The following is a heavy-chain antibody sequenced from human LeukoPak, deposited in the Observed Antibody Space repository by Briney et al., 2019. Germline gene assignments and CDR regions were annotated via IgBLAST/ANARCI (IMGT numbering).Heavy chain of an antibody. Sequence: GESLKISCKGSGYSFTSYWIGWVRQMPGKGLEWMGIIYPGDSDTRYSPSFQGQVTISADKSISTAYLQWSSLKASDTAMYYCARSTYYCDSSGYYLPHWGQGTLVTVSS. V-gene: IGHV5-51*01. D-gene: IGHD3-22*01. CDR2: IYPGDSDT. J-gene: IGHJ4*02. CDR1: GYSFTSYW. CDR3: ARSTYYCDSSGYYLPH.